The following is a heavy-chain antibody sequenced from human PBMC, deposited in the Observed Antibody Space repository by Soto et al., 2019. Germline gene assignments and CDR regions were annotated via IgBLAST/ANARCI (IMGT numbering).Heavy chain of an antibody. Sequence: EVQLVESGGGLVQPGGSLRLSCAASGFTVSSKYMTWVRQAPGKGLEWVSLIQSGGTTYYADSVKGRFTISRDTSENTLHLQMDSLRVEDTAVYYCARDDVLCDGGRCYGIPLDLWGKGTTVTVSS. CDR1: GFTVSSKY. CDR3: ARDDVLCDGGRCYGIPLDL. V-gene: IGHV3-66*01. D-gene: IGHD2-15*01. CDR2: IQSGGTT. J-gene: IGHJ6*04.